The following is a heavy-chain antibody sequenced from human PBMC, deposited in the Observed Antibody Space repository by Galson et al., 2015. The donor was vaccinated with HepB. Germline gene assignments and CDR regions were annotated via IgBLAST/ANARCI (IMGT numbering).Heavy chain of an antibody. V-gene: IGHV2-5*02. D-gene: IGHD3-16*02. CDR1: GFSLTATGVG. J-gene: IGHJ4*02. Sequence: PALVKPTQTLTLTCTFSGFSLTATGVGVAWIRQPPGKAPEWLALLYWDDDKRYSPSLKNRFTITKDTSKNQVVLTMTNVDPVDTGTYYCAHRRASGVTVFDYWGQGILVTVSS. CDR2: LYWDDDK. CDR3: AHRRASGVTVFDY.